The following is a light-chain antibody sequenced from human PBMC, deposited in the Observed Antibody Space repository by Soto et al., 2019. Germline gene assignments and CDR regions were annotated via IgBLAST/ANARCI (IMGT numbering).Light chain of an antibody. CDR1: SGHSTYA. CDR3: QTWGTGIQV. CDR2: VNSDGSH. Sequence: QAVLTQSPSASASLGAAVKLTCTLSSGHSTYAIAWHQKQPKKGPRYLMKVNSDGSHIKGDGIPDRFSGSSSGAERYLTISSLQSEDEAEYHCQTWGTGIQVFGGGTKVTVL. J-gene: IGLJ3*02. V-gene: IGLV4-69*01.